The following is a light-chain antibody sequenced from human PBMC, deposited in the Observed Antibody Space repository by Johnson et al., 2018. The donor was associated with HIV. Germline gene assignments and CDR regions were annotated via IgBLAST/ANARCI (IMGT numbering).Light chain of an antibody. CDR2: EKN. J-gene: IGLJ1*01. V-gene: IGLV1-51*02. Sequence: QSVLTQPPSVSAAPGQKVTISCSGSTYNIGNNYVSWYQQLPGTAPKLLIYEKNKRPSGIPDRFSASKSGTSATLAITRLQTGDEADYYCAALDSGLGAHYVFGTGTKVTVL. CDR3: AALDSGLGAHYV. CDR1: TYNIGNNY.